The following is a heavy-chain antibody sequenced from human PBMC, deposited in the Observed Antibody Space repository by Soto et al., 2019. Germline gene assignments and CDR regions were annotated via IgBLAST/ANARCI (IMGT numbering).Heavy chain of an antibody. CDR2: IDYVGST. CDR3: VRQRGNYFDF. D-gene: IGHD3-10*01. CDR1: VDSINIRY. Sequence: KPSETLCLTCSVSVDSINIRYWSWIRQPPGKGLEWIGYIDYVGSTNYAPSLQSRVTMSVDTSKKQVSLKLRYVTAADTAVYYCVRQRGNYFDFWGQGTLVTVSS. J-gene: IGHJ4*02. V-gene: IGHV4-59*11.